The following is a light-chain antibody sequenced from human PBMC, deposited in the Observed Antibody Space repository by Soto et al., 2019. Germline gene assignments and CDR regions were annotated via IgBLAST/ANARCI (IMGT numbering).Light chain of an antibody. J-gene: IGKJ4*01. Sequence: EIVMTQSPATLSVSPGERATLSCRASESVSSSLAWYQQKPGQAPRLLIYGASTRSSGIPGRFSGSGSGTEFTLTISSLQSEDFAVYYCQQYKLWPPLAFGGGTKVAIK. CDR3: QQYKLWPPLA. CDR2: GAS. V-gene: IGKV3-15*01. CDR1: ESVSSS.